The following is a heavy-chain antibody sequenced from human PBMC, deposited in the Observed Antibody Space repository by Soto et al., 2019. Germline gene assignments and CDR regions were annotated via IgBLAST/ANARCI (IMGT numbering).Heavy chain of an antibody. CDR3: ARDHDGTGTTYGMDV. V-gene: IGHV1-3*01. CDR2: INAGNGNT. Sequence: ASVKVSCKASGYTFTSYAMHWVRQAPGQRLEWMGWINAGNGNTEYSQKFQGRVTITRDTSASTAYMELSSLRSEDTAVYYCARDHDGTGTTYGMDVWGQGTTVTVSS. CDR1: GYTFTSYA. D-gene: IGHD1-7*01. J-gene: IGHJ6*02.